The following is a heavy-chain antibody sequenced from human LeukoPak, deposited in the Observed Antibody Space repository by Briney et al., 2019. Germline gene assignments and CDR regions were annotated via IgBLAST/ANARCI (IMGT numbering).Heavy chain of an antibody. J-gene: IGHJ4*02. CDR2: ISWNSGSI. CDR1: GFTFDGYA. V-gene: IGHV3-9*01. D-gene: IGHD1-26*01. Sequence: GRSLRLSCAASGFTFDGYAMHWVRQAPGKGLEWVSGISWNSGSIGYADSVKGRFTISRDNAKNSLYLQMNSLRAEDTALYYCAKQWVDCWGQGTLVTVSS. CDR3: AKQWVDC.